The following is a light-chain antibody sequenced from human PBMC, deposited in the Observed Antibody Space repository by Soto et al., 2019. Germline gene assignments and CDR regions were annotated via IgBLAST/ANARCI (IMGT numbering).Light chain of an antibody. Sequence: QPVLTQPASVSGSPGQSIAISCTGTSSDVGGYNYVSWYQQHPGKAPKLMIYDVSNRPSGVSDRFSGSKSGNTASLTISGLQAEDEADYYCSSYTSSNTWVFGGRTKLTVL. V-gene: IGLV2-14*03. CDR2: DVS. J-gene: IGLJ3*02. CDR1: SSDVGGYNY. CDR3: SSYTSSNTWV.